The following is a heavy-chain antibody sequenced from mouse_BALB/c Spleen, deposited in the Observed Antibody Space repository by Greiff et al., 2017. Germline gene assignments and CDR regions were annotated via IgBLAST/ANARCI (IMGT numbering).Heavy chain of an antibody. Sequence: EVQLQQSGTVLARPGASVKMSCKASGYSFTSYWMHWVKQRPGQGLEWIGAIYPGNSDTSYNQKFKGKAKLTAVTSASTAYMELSSLTNEDSAVYYCTRYYYGNYLGAMDYWGQGTSVTVSS. CDR2: IYPGNSDT. V-gene: IGHV1-5*01. CDR1: GYSFTSYW. J-gene: IGHJ4*01. D-gene: IGHD2-1*01. CDR3: TRYYYGNYLGAMDY.